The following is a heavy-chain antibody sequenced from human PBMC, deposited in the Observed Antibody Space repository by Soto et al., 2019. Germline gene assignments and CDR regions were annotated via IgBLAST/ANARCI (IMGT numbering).Heavy chain of an antibody. CDR1: GYTFTSYD. Sequence: ASVKVSCKAFGYTFTSYDIYWVRQATGQGLEWMGWMNPNTGNSAYAQKFQGRVTLTSDTSINTVHMELSSLRSEDTAAYYCARRAETNGWNGFGADKYYFDFWGQGTLVTVSS. J-gene: IGHJ4*02. V-gene: IGHV1-8*01. CDR3: ARRAETNGWNGFGADKYYFDF. D-gene: IGHD1-1*01. CDR2: MNPNTGNS.